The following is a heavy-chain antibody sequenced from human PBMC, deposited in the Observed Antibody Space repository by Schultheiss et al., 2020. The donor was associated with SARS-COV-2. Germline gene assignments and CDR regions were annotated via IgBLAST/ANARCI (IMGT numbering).Heavy chain of an antibody. Sequence: SQTLSLTCTVSGGSISSYYWSWIRQPPGKGLEWIGYIYYSGSTNYNPSLKSRVTISVDTSKNQFSLKLSSVTAADTAVYYCGSSSSDYYYGMDVWGQGTTVTVSS. CDR2: IYYSGST. CDR1: GGSISSYY. J-gene: IGHJ6*02. CDR3: GSSSSDYYYGMDV. D-gene: IGHD6-6*01. V-gene: IGHV4-59*08.